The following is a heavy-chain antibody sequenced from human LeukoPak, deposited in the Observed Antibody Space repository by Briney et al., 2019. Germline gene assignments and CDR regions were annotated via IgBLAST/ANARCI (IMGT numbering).Heavy chain of an antibody. CDR3: AREKVSYDSSGYYYRFDAFDI. J-gene: IGHJ3*02. CDR2: IYHSGST. V-gene: IGHV4-30-2*01. Sequence: SETLSLTCAVSGGSISSGGYSWSWIRQPPGKGLEWIGYIYHSGSTNYNPSLKSRVTISVDTSKNQFSLKLSSVTAADTAVYYCAREKVSYDSSGYYYRFDAFDIWGQGTMVTVSS. D-gene: IGHD3-22*01. CDR1: GGSISSGGYS.